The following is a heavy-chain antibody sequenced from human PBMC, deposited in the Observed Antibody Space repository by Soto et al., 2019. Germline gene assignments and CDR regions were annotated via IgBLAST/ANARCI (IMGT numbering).Heavy chain of an antibody. CDR2: ISDRGGTT. Sequence: GGSLRLSCAASGFTISSNAMYWVRQAPGKGLEWVSGISDRGGTTHYADSVKGRFTISRDTSKNNLYLQLNTLRADDTAVDYCAKDKPDTTSFDYWGQGTLVTVSS. CDR1: GFTISSNA. CDR3: AKDKPDTTSFDY. D-gene: IGHD1-1*01. J-gene: IGHJ4*02. V-gene: IGHV3-23*01.